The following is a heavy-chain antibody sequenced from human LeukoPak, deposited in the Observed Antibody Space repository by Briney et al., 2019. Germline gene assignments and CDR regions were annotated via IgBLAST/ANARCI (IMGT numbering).Heavy chain of an antibody. CDR1: GYTFSSYS. CDR2: ISVRSNYI. J-gene: IGHJ4*02. CDR3: VRLRRNSDTSGFYYYYDF. Sequence: GGSLRLSCAASGYTFSSYSINWVRQAPGKGLEWVSSISVRSNYIYYADSVRGRFRISRDDARDSLYLQMNRLRAEDTAVYYCVRLRRNSDTSGFYYYYDFWGQGTLVTVSS. D-gene: IGHD3-22*01. V-gene: IGHV3-21*01.